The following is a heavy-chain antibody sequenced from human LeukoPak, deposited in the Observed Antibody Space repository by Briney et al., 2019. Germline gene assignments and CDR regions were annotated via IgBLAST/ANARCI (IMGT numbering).Heavy chain of an antibody. V-gene: IGHV4-38-2*01. J-gene: IGHJ4*02. CDR1: GYSISSGYY. Sequence: SETLSLTCAVSGYSISSGYYWGWVRQPPGEGLEWIGSIYHSGSTYYNPSLKSRVTISVDTSKNQFSLKLSSVTAADTAVYYCARGLPCSSTSCYSAFDYWGQGTLITVSS. D-gene: IGHD2-2*02. CDR2: IYHSGST. CDR3: ARGLPCSSTSCYSAFDY.